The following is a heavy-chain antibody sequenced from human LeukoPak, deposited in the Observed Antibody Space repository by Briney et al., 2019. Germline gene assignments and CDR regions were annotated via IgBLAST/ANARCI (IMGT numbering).Heavy chain of an antibody. CDR2: ISSAGGST. CDR3: AKDRDFWSGYKSYYFDY. D-gene: IGHD3-3*01. CDR1: GFTFSNYA. J-gene: IGHJ4*02. V-gene: IGHV3-23*01. Sequence: GGSLRLSCAASGFTFSNYAMSWVRQAPGKGLEWVSAISSAGGSTYYADSVKGRFTISRDNSKNTLYLQMNSLRAEDTAVYYCAKDRDFWSGYKSYYFDYWGQGTLVTVSS.